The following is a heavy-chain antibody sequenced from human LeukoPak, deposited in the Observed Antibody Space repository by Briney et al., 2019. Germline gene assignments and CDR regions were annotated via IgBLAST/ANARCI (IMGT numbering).Heavy chain of an antibody. V-gene: IGHV4-4*07. Sequence: SETLSLTCTVSGGSISSYYWTWIRQPAGKGLEWIGRIYTSGSTDFNPSLKSRVTMSVDTSKNQFSLKLTSVTAADTAVYFCAIYDSSGAYFQHWGQGTLVTVSS. CDR1: GGSISSYY. D-gene: IGHD3-22*01. CDR2: IYTSGST. J-gene: IGHJ1*01. CDR3: AIYDSSGAYFQH.